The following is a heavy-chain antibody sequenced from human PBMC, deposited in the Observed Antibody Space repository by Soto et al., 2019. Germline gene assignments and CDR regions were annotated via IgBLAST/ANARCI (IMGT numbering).Heavy chain of an antibody. CDR2: ISSSGSTI. V-gene: IGHV3-11*01. J-gene: IGHJ3*02. Sequence: GGSLRLSCAASGFTFSDYYMSWIRQAPGKGLEWVSYISSSGSTIYYADSVKGRFTISRDNAKNSLYLQMNSLRAEDTAAYYCARVSSGWPHDAFDIWGQGTMVTVSS. CDR1: GFTFSDYY. D-gene: IGHD6-25*01. CDR3: ARVSSGWPHDAFDI.